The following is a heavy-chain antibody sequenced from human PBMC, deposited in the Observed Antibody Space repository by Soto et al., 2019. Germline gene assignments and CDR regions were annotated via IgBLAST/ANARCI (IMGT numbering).Heavy chain of an antibody. Sequence: SVPVACTASGYTFTGYYMHWVRQAPGQGLGWMGSINPNSGGTDYAQKFQGRVTMTRATSISTAYMELSRLRSDDTAVYYCAQSSRAAREEGYYYYYGMDVWGQGTTVTVSS. CDR2: INPNSGGT. CDR1: GYTFTGYY. J-gene: IGHJ6*02. V-gene: IGHV1-2*02. D-gene: IGHD6-6*01. CDR3: AQSSRAAREEGYYYYYGMDV.